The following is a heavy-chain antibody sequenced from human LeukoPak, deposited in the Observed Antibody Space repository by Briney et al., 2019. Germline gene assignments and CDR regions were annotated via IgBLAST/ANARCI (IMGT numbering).Heavy chain of an antibody. CDR3: AVVPAAMRDYGMDV. CDR1: GYSFTDYY. CDR2: IIPILGIA. D-gene: IGHD2-2*01. V-gene: IGHV1-69*02. J-gene: IGHJ6*02. Sequence: ASVKVSCKASGYSFTDYYMHWVRQAPGQGLEWMGRIIPILGIANYAQKFQGRVTITADKSTSTAYMELSSLRSEDTAVYYCAVVPAAMRDYGMDVWGQGTTVTVSS.